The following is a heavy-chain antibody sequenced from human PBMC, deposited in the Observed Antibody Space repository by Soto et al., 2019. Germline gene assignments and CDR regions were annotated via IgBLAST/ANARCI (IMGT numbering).Heavy chain of an antibody. CDR2: ITINGNT. J-gene: IGHJ1*01. V-gene: IGHV4-4*07. CDR3: ARETGENWTYEAH. D-gene: IGHD1-7*01. CDR1: GAYISYFS. Sequence: SEALSLTCRVSGAYISYFSWSWIGQPAGKGLEWIGRITINGNTQKNPSFKSRVTMSIDTSRNHFSLNLQSATAADTALYYCARETGENWTYEAHWGPGTLVTVSS.